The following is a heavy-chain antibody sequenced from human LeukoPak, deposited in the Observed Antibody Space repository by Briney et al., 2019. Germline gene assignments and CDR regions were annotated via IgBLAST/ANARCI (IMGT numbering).Heavy chain of an antibody. CDR3: AKSYTGSGSYFDAFDI. Sequence: GGSLRLSCAASGFTFSDYYMSWVRQAPGKGLEWVSAISGSGGSTYYADSVKGRFTISRDNSKNTLYLQMNSLRAEDTAVYYCAKSYTGSGSYFDAFDIWGQGTMVTVSS. J-gene: IGHJ3*02. CDR2: ISGSGGST. V-gene: IGHV3-23*01. D-gene: IGHD3-10*01. CDR1: GFTFSDYY.